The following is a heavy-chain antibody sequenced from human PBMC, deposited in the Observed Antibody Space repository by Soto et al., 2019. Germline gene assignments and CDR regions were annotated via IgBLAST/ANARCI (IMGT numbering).Heavy chain of an antibody. Sequence: SETLSLTCTVSGGSISSYYWSWIRQPPGKGLEWIGYIYYSGSTNYNPSLKSRVTISVDTSKNQFSLKLSSVTAADTAVYYCARGSLGVWGSYRYTFDYWGQGTRVTVS. CDR1: GGSISSYY. D-gene: IGHD3-16*02. J-gene: IGHJ4*02. CDR3: ARGSLGVWGSYRYTFDY. CDR2: IYYSGST. V-gene: IGHV4-59*12.